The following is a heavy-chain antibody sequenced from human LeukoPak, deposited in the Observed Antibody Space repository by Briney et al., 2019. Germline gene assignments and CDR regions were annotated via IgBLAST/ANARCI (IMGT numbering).Heavy chain of an antibody. Sequence: SDPLSLPCTVSGGPLNSSSYYWVWIRQPPGKGLVWIGSIYYSGRTYYNPSLKSRVTISVDTSKNQFSLKLSSVTAADTAVYYCARPLARWSGYPLSWFDPWGRGTLVTVSS. CDR3: ARPLARWSGYPLSWFDP. CDR1: GGPLNSSSYY. D-gene: IGHD3-3*01. J-gene: IGHJ5*02. V-gene: IGHV4-39*01. CDR2: IYYSGRT.